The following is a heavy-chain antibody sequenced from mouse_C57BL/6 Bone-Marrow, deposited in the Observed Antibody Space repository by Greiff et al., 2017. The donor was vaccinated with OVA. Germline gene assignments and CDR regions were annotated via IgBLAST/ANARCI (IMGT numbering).Heavy chain of an antibody. CDR2: IDPSDSYT. CDR1: GYTFTSYW. J-gene: IGHJ4*01. Sequence: QVQLQQPGAELVRPGTSVKLSCKASGYTFTSYWMHWVKQRPGQGLEWIGVIDPSDSYTNYNQKFKGKATLTVDTSSSTAYRQLSSLTSEDSAVYYCARRGGYYAMDYWGQGTSVTVSS. V-gene: IGHV1-59*01. CDR3: ARRGGYYAMDY.